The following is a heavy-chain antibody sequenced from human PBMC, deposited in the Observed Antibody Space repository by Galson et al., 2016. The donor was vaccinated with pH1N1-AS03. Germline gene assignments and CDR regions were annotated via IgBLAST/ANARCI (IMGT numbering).Heavy chain of an antibody. D-gene: IGHD3-16*01. CDR1: GFTFNTYA. CDR3: AKTTGGESKSGAFDA. V-gene: IGHV3-23*01. Sequence: SLRLSCAASGFTFNTYAMNWVRQAPGKGLEWVSSISADGINTYYADALKGRFTISRDNSRNTVSLQMNSLRVEDTAVYYCAKTTGGESKSGAFDAWGQGTMVTVSS. CDR2: ISADGINT. J-gene: IGHJ3*01.